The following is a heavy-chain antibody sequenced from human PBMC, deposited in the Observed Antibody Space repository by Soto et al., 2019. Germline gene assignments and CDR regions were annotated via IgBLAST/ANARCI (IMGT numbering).Heavy chain of an antibody. J-gene: IGHJ5*02. V-gene: IGHV4-39*01. CDR3: ARLHCDSPNCVPLDP. Sequence: SETLSLTCTVSVDSISSFSWSWIRQPPGKGLEWIGSIYYSGTSSYNPSLKSRVTMSVDTSKKQLSLRLRSVTAADTAVYYCARLHCDSPNCVPLDPWGQGTLVTVSS. D-gene: IGHD2-2*01. CDR2: IYYSGTS. CDR1: VDSISSFS.